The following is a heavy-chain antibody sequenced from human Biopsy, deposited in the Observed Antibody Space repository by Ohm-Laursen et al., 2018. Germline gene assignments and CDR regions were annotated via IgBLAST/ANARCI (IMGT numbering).Heavy chain of an antibody. D-gene: IGHD3-10*01. CDR1: GYTFTDYY. Sequence: SVKVSCKASGYTFTDYYIHWVRQSPGQGLEWMGWINPNSGATNSAQKFRDRVTLTRDTSISAVYIDLRRLKSDDAAIYYCAKDRMTDVFGGPTRTDVFDSWGQGTPVTVSS. CDR3: AKDRMTDVFGGPTRTDVFDS. CDR2: INPNSGAT. J-gene: IGHJ4*02. V-gene: IGHV1-2*02.